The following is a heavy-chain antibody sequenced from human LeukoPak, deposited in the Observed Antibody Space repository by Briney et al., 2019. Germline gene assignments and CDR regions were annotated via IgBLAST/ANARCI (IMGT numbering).Heavy chain of an antibody. D-gene: IGHD4-17*01. Sequence: GGSLRLSCAASGFTFSNAWMSWVRQAPGNGLEWVGRIKSKTDGGTTDYAAPVKGRFTISRDDSKNTLYLQMNSLKTEDTAVYYCSRFYGDYYYYYGMDVWSQGTTVTVSS. V-gene: IGHV3-15*01. CDR1: GFTFSNAW. CDR3: SRFYGDYYYYYGMDV. CDR2: IKSKTDGGTT. J-gene: IGHJ6*02.